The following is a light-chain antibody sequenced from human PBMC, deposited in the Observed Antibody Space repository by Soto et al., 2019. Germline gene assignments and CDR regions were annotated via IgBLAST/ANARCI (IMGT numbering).Light chain of an antibody. Sequence: EIVLTQSPATLSSSPGERATLSCGASQSVSNSYLAWYQQKPGLAPRVLIYDASSRATGIPDRFSGSGSGTDFTLTITRLEPEDFAVYYCQHYGGSPPNTFGQGTKLEIK. V-gene: IGKV3D-20*01. CDR1: QSVSNSY. J-gene: IGKJ2*01. CDR2: DAS. CDR3: QHYGGSPPNT.